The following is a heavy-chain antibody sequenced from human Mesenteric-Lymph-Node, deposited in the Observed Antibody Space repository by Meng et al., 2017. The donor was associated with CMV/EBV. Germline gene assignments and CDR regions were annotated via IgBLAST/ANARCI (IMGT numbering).Heavy chain of an antibody. CDR1: GFTFSDYY. J-gene: IGHJ4*02. V-gene: IGHV3-11*04. CDR2: ISSSGSSI. D-gene: IGHD2-2*01. CDR3: ARVLVPAAPFDY. Sequence: GGSLRLSCAASGFTFSDYYMNWIRQAPGKGLEWISYISSSGSSIYYADSVKGRFTISRDNAKNSLYLQMNSLRAEDTAVYYCARVLVPAAPFDYWGQGTLVTVSS.